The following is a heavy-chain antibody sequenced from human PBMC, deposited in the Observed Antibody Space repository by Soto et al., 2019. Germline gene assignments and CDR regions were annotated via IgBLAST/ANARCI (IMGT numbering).Heavy chain of an antibody. Sequence: EVQLAESGGGSVQLGESLRVSCVASGFSFRNQCMHWVRQVAGKGLVWVSRINGDGTRTSYANFVKGRFTASRDNARNLLFLQLNSLTVDDSGVYHCARGGAAGRGDAIDMWGPGTTVAVTS. CDR3: ARGGAAGRGDAIDM. CDR2: INGDGTRT. V-gene: IGHV3-74*01. D-gene: IGHD3-10*01. J-gene: IGHJ3*02. CDR1: GFSFRNQC.